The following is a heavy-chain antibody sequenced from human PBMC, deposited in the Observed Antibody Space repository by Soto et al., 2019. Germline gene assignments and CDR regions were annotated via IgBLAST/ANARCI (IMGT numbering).Heavy chain of an antibody. Sequence: SLRLSCAASGFTFSSYGMHWVRQAPGKGLEWVAVIWYDGSNKYYADSVKGRFAISRDNSKNTLYLQMNSLRAEDTAVYYCARHNWNYGYYFDYWGQGTLVTVSS. D-gene: IGHD1-7*01. V-gene: IGHV3-33*01. CDR1: GFTFSSYG. CDR2: IWYDGSNK. CDR3: ARHNWNYGYYFDY. J-gene: IGHJ4*02.